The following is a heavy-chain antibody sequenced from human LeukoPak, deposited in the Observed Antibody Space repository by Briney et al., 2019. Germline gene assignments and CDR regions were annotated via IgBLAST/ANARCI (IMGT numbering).Heavy chain of an antibody. Sequence: GGALRLSCAASGFIFSNYWMHWVRQAPGKGLVWVSRINDDGSSTYYADSVKGRFTISRDNAKNTLYLQMNSLRAEDTAVYYCARGTGTFDSWGQGTLVTVSS. V-gene: IGHV3-74*01. CDR3: ARGTGTFDS. D-gene: IGHD1-7*01. CDR2: INDDGSST. CDR1: GFIFSNYW. J-gene: IGHJ4*02.